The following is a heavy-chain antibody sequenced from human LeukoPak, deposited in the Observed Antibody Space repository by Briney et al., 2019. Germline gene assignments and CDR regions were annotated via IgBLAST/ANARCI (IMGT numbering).Heavy chain of an antibody. Sequence: PSETLSLTCTVSGASISSGSYYWDWIRQPPGKGLEWIGSIYYSGSTYYNPSLKSRVTISVDTSKNQFSLKLSSVTAADTAVYYCALYYYDSVVSPRDDHYWGQGTLVTVSS. V-gene: IGHV4-39*01. CDR1: GASISSGSYY. D-gene: IGHD3-22*01. J-gene: IGHJ4*02. CDR3: ALYYYDSVVSPRDDHY. CDR2: IYYSGST.